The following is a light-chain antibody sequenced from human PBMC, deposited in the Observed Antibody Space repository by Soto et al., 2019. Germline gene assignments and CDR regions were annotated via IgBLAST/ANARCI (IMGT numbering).Light chain of an antibody. J-gene: IGKJ2*01. CDR1: QSISSY. V-gene: IGKV1-39*01. CDR3: QPSYSSPYT. CDR2: AAS. Sequence: DIQMTQSPSSLSASVGDRVTITCRASQSISSYLNWYQQKPGKAPKLLIYAASSLQSGVPSRFSGSGSGTDFTLHISSLQPEDFAPYYCQPSYSSPYTFCQGTTLEIK.